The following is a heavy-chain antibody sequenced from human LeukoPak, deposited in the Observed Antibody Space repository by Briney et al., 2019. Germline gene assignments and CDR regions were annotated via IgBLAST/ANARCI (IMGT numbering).Heavy chain of an antibody. D-gene: IGHD2-2*02. CDR3: ARSGAIVVVPAAIDFDY. V-gene: IGHV1-2*02. J-gene: IGHJ4*02. CDR2: INPNSGGT. CDR1: GYTFTGYY. Sequence: ASVKVSCKASGYTFTGYYMHWVRQALGQGLEWMGWINPNSGGTNYAQKFQGRVTMTRDTSISTAYMELSRLRSDDTAVYYCARSGAIVVVPAAIDFDYWGQGTLVTVSS.